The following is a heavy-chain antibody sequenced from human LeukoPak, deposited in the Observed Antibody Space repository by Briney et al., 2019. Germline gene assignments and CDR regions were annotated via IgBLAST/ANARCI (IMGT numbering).Heavy chain of an antibody. Sequence: AESLKISSNDPAYSSISYCIDCLRQMPGKGLEWMGIIYPGDSDTRYSPSFQGQVTISADKSINTAFLQWSSLKASDTAIYYCARRGVAMDLIDYWGQGTLVTVSS. CDR2: IYPGDSDT. CDR1: AYSSISYC. V-gene: IGHV5-51*01. CDR3: ARRGVAMDLIDY. D-gene: IGHD5-18*01. J-gene: IGHJ4*02.